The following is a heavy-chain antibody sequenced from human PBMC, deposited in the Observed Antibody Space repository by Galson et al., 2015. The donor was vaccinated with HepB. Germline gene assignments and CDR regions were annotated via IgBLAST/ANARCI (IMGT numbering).Heavy chain of an antibody. CDR3: ARNSRDCNSTSCYRGGDAFDI. CDR1: GGTFSSYA. J-gene: IGHJ3*02. Sequence: SVKVSCKASGGTFSSYAISWVRQAPGQGLEWMGGIIPIFGTANYAQKFQGRVTITADESTSTAYMELSSLRSEDTAVYYCARNSRDCNSTSCYRGGDAFDIWGQGTMVTVSS. V-gene: IGHV1-69*13. CDR2: IIPIFGTA. D-gene: IGHD2-2*02.